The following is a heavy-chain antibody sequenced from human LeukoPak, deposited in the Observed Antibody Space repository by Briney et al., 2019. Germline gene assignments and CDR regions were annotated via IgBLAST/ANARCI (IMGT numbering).Heavy chain of an antibody. Sequence: GGSLRLSCAASGFTFTNYAMNWVRQAPGKGLEWVSVVGASGRSTYYADSLKGRFTISRDNSKNMVFLQMNSLRVEDTAVYYCAKDAREVLSDSFQDWGQGTLVTVSS. D-gene: IGHD2/OR15-2a*01. J-gene: IGHJ1*01. CDR3: AKDAREVLSDSFQD. CDR2: VGASGRST. V-gene: IGHV3-23*01. CDR1: GFTFTNYA.